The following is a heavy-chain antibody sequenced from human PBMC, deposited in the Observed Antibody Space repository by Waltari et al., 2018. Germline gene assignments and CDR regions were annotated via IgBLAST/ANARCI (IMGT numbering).Heavy chain of an antibody. CDR3: AIGGVETSWYWRY. CDR2: IKTDGSET. D-gene: IGHD6-13*01. J-gene: IGHJ4*02. V-gene: IGHV3-7*01. CDR1: DSTCSVTW. Sequence: EVQVVESGGGLVQPGGSLRLSCAACDSTCSVTWMTWVRQAPGKGLEWVANIKTDGSETYYVDSVKGRFTISRDNTKNSLYLQMSSLRAEDTAVYYCAIGGVETSWYWRYWGQGTLVTVSS.